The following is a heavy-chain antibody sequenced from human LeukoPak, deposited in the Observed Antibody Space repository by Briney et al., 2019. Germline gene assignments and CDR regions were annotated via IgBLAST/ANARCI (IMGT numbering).Heavy chain of an antibody. V-gene: IGHV1-69*06. Sequence: GASVKVSCKASGGTFSSYAISWVRQAPGQGLEWMGGIIPIFGTANYAQKSQGRVTITADKSTSTAYMELSSLRSEDTAVYYCARVGYCSGGSCYSGFDYWGQGTLVTVSS. CDR2: IIPIFGTA. D-gene: IGHD2-15*01. CDR3: ARVGYCSGGSCYSGFDY. CDR1: GGTFSSYA. J-gene: IGHJ4*02.